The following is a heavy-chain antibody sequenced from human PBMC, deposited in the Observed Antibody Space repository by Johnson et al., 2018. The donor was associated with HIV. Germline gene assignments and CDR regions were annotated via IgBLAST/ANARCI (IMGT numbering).Heavy chain of an antibody. J-gene: IGHJ3*01. Sequence: QVQLVESGGGVVQPGRSLRLSCAASGFTFSSYGMHWVRQAPGKGLEWVAVIWFDGSNKYYADSVKGRFTISRDNSKNTLYLQMNSLRAEDTAVSYCGKEGITMGVDYWGQGTIVNVSS. CDR2: IWFDGSNK. CDR3: GKEGITMGVDY. V-gene: IGHV3-33*06. CDR1: GFTFSSYG. D-gene: IGHD3-10*01.